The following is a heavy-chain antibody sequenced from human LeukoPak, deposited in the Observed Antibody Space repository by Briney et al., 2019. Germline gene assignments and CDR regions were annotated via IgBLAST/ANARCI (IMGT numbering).Heavy chain of an antibody. J-gene: IGHJ4*02. V-gene: IGHV3-9*01. CDR1: GFTFDDYA. D-gene: IGHD1-26*01. CDR2: ISWNSGSI. Sequence: GRSLRLSCAASGFTFDDYAMHWVRQAPGKGLERVSGISWNSGSIGYADSVKGRFTISRDNAKNSLYLQMNSLRAEDTALYYCAKDMGGFDYWGQGTLVTVSS. CDR3: AKDMGGFDY.